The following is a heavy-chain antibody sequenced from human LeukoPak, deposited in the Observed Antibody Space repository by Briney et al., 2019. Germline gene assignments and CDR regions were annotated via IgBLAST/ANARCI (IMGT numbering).Heavy chain of an antibody. Sequence: ASVKVSCKASGYTFTSYYMHWVRQAPGQGLEWMGIINPSGCSTSYAQKFQGRVTMTRDMSTSTVYMEMSSLRSEDTAVYYCARRADSYDSSGLSLYDAFDIWGQGTMVTVSS. CDR1: GYTFTSYY. V-gene: IGHV1-46*01. CDR3: ARRADSYDSSGLSLYDAFDI. J-gene: IGHJ3*02. D-gene: IGHD3-22*01. CDR2: INPSGCST.